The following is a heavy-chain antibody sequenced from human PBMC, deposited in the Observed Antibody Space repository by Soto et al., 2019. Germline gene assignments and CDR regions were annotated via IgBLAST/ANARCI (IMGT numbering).Heavy chain of an antibody. CDR1: GGSISSYY. Sequence: PSETLSLTCTVSGGSISSYYWSWIRQPAGKGLEWIGRIYTSGSTYYNPSLKSRVTISVDTSKNQFSLKLSSVTAADTAVYYCARHAGSSSWSINWFDPWGQGTLVTVSS. V-gene: IGHV4-4*07. J-gene: IGHJ5*02. CDR2: IYTSGST. D-gene: IGHD6-13*01. CDR3: ARHAGSSSWSINWFDP.